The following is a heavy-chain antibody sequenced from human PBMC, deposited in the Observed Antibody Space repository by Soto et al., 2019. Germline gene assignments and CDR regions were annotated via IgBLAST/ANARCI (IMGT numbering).Heavy chain of an antibody. D-gene: IGHD3-9*01. CDR2: ISFDGSSK. CDR3: ASDYDILTGYYFGPGDY. CDR1: GFTFGSYA. V-gene: IGHV3-30-3*01. J-gene: IGHJ4*02. Sequence: GGSLRLSCAASGFTFGSYAMHWVRQAPGKGLEWVAVISFDGSSKYYADSVKGRFTISRDNSRNTLYLQMNSLKSEDTALYYCASDYDILTGYYFGPGDYWGQGALVTVSS.